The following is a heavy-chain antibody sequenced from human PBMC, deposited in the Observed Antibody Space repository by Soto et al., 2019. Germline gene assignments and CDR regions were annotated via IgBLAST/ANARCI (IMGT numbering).Heavy chain of an antibody. Sequence: GESLKISCMGSGYSFTSYWIGWVRQMPGKGLEWMGIIYPGDSDTRYSPSFQGQVTISADKSISTAYLQWSSLKASDTAMYYCAGASYDILTGYYANAFDIWGQGTMVTVSS. V-gene: IGHV5-51*01. CDR1: GYSFTSYW. J-gene: IGHJ3*02. CDR2: IYPGDSDT. CDR3: AGASYDILTGYYANAFDI. D-gene: IGHD3-9*01.